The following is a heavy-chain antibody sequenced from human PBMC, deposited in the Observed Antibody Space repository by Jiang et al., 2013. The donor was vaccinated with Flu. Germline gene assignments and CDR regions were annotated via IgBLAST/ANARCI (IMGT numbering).Heavy chain of an antibody. J-gene: IGHJ6*02. Sequence: YISSSGSTIYYADSVKGRFTISRDNAKNSLYLQMNSLRAEDTAVYYCARAPWTARPWHDYYGMDVWGQGTTVTVSS. CDR3: ARAPWTARPWHDYYGMDV. D-gene: IGHD6-6*01. V-gene: IGHV3-11*01. CDR2: ISSSGSTI.